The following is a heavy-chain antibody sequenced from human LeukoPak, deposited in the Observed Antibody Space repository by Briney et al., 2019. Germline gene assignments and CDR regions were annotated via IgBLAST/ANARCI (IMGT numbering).Heavy chain of an antibody. CDR3: ATQAWDSSGWLDY. CDR2: FDPEDGET. CDR1: GYTFTELS. J-gene: IGHJ4*02. V-gene: IGHV1-24*01. D-gene: IGHD6-19*01. Sequence: ASVKVSCTVSGYTFTELSMHLVRQAPGKGLKLMGGFDPEDGETIYAQKFQGRVTMTEDTSTDTAYMELSSLRSEDTAVYYCATQAWDSSGWLDYWGQGTLVTVSS.